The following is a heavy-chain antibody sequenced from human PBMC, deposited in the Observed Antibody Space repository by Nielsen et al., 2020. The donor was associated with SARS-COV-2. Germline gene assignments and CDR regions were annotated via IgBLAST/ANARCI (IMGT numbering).Heavy chain of an antibody. V-gene: IGHV3-30*04. CDR3: ARGTEGYCGGDCYYFDY. J-gene: IGHJ4*02. CDR2: ISYDGSNK. D-gene: IGHD2-21*02. Sequence: GGSLRLSCAASGFTFSSYAMHWVRQAPGKGLEWVAVISYDGSNKYYADSVKGRFTISRDNSKNTLYLQMNSLRAEDTAVYYCARGTEGYCGGDCYYFDYWGQGTLVTVSS. CDR1: GFTFSSYA.